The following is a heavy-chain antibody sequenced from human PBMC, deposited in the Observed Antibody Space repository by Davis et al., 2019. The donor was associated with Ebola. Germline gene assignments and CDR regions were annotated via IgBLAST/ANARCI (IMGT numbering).Heavy chain of an antibody. V-gene: IGHV5-10-1*01. CDR2: IDPSDSYD. J-gene: IGHJ6*02. CDR3: ARHFVGKLFGMDV. CDR1: GYSFTSYY. D-gene: IGHD3-3*02. Sequence: GESLKISCKASGYSFTSYYISWVRQMPGKGLEWMGRIDPSDSYDNYSPSFQGHVTISADKSISTVYLQWRSLKASDTAIYFCARHFVGKLFGMDVWGQGTMVIVSS.